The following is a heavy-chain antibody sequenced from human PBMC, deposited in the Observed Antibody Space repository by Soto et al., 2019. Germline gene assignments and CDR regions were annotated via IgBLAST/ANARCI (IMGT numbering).Heavy chain of an antibody. Sequence: QVQLVQSGAEVKEPGSAVKVSCKAPADSFSSYGISWVRQAPGQGLEWMGGIIPIFGTTAYAEKFQGRGTITADEATNTAYVELSSVRAEDTAHYYCARVFPDGWVEPGVVRGYLATWGGGTLVTVSS. V-gene: IGHV1-69*01. D-gene: IGHD3-3*01. CDR1: ADSFSSYG. CDR3: ARVFPDGWVEPGVVRGYLAT. CDR2: IIPIFGTT. J-gene: IGHJ5*02.